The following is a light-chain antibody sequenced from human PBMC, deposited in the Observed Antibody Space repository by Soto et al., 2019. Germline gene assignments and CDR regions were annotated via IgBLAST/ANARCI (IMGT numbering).Light chain of an antibody. J-gene: IGLJ2*01. Sequence: QSVLTQPPSVSGAPGQRVTISCTGSSSNIGAEYDVHWYQQLPGAAPTLLIYATNHRPSGVPERFSGSKAGTSASLAIAGLQAEDEADYYCQSYDDTLSGVIFGGGTKLTVL. V-gene: IGLV1-40*01. CDR3: QSYDDTLSGVI. CDR2: ATN. CDR1: SSNIGAEYD.